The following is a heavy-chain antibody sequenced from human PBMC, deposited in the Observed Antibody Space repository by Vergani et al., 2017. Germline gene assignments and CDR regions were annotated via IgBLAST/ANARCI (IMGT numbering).Heavy chain of an antibody. D-gene: IGHD6-13*01. CDR3: ARALGSSSWPPLGDAFDI. CDR1: GFTFSSYS. J-gene: IGHJ3*02. V-gene: IGHV3-21*01. CDR2: IISSSSYI. Sequence: EVQLVESGGGLVKPGGSLRLSCAASGFTFSSYSMNWVRQAPGKGLEWVSSIISSSSYIYYADSVKGRFTISRDNAKNSLYLQMNSLRAEDTAVYYCARALGSSSWPPLGDAFDIWGQGTMVTVSS.